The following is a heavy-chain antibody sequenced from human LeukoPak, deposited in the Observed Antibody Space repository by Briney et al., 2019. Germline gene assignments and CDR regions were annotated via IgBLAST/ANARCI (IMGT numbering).Heavy chain of an antibody. V-gene: IGHV3-7*01. J-gene: IGHJ1*01. CDR2: IKQDGSEK. Sequence: PGGSLRLSCAASGFTFSSYSMNWVRQAPGKGLEWVANIKQDGSEKYYVDSVKGRFTISRDNAKNSLYLQMNSLRAEDTAVYYCARAWGSSGWSAEYFQHWGQGTLVTVSS. D-gene: IGHD6-19*01. CDR1: GFTFSSYS. CDR3: ARAWGSSGWSAEYFQH.